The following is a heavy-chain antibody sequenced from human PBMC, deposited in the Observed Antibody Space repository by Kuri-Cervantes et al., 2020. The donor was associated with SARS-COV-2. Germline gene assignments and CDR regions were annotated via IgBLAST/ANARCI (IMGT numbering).Heavy chain of an antibody. V-gene: IGHV3-9*03. CDR1: GFTFSDFA. D-gene: IGHD6-6*01. J-gene: IGHJ1*01. Sequence: SLKISCAASGFTFSDFAMHWVRQAPGKGLEWVSGISWNSGSIGYADSVKGRFTISRDNAKNSLYLQMNSLRAEDMALYYCAKGGTSSSSLYFQHWGQGTLVTVSS. CDR3: AKGGTSSSSLYFQH. CDR2: ISWNSGSI.